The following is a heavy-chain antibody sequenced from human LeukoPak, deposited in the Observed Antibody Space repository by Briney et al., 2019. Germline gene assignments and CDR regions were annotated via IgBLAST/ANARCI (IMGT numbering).Heavy chain of an antibody. CDR3: AREQRTFDY. Sequence: GGSLRLSCVASGFTFSNYWMNWVRQAPGKGLEWVANIKPDGGEQYYVDSVKGRFTISRDNAENSLYLQLSSLRAEDTAVNYCAREQRTFDYWGQGILVTVSS. V-gene: IGHV3-7*03. D-gene: IGHD5-24*01. CDR1: GFTFSNYW. CDR2: IKPDGGEQ. J-gene: IGHJ4*02.